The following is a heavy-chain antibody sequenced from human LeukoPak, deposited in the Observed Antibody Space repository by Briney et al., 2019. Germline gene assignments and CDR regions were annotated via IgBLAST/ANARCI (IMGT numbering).Heavy chain of an antibody. D-gene: IGHD6-13*01. Sequence: GGSLRLSCAASGFTFSSYAMHWVRQAPGKGLERVAVISYDGSNKYYADSVKGRFTISRDNSKNTLYLQMNSLRAEDTAVYYCARPRYSSSWYGSNFDYWGQGTLVTVSS. J-gene: IGHJ4*02. CDR1: GFTFSSYA. V-gene: IGHV3-30-3*01. CDR3: ARPRYSSSWYGSNFDY. CDR2: ISYDGSNK.